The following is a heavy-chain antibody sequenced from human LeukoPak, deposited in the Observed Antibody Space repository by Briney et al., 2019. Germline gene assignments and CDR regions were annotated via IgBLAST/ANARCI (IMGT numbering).Heavy chain of an antibody. Sequence: QPGGSLRLSCAASRFTFSSYAMSWVRQAPGKGLEWVSAISGSGGSTYYADSVKGRFTISRDNSKNTLYLQMNSLRAEDTAVYYCAKDRRGYNGYTSYFDYWGQGTLVTVSS. CDR1: RFTFSSYA. CDR3: AKDRRGYNGYTSYFDY. V-gene: IGHV3-23*01. J-gene: IGHJ4*02. CDR2: ISGSGGST. D-gene: IGHD5-12*01.